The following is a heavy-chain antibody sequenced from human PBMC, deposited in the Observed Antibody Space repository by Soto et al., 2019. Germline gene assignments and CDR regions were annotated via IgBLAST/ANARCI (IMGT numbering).Heavy chain of an antibody. J-gene: IGHJ6*02. CDR3: ARRAKDIHGDYLNPIYYYGMDV. CDR1: GGTFSSYA. V-gene: IGHV1-69*01. D-gene: IGHD4-17*01. Sequence: QVQLVQSGAEVKKPGSSVKVSCKASGGTFSSYAISWVRQAPGQGLEWMGGIIPIFGTANYAQKFQGRVTITADESTSTAYMELSSRRSEDTAVYYCARRAKDIHGDYLNPIYYYGMDVWGQGTTVTVSS. CDR2: IIPIFGTA.